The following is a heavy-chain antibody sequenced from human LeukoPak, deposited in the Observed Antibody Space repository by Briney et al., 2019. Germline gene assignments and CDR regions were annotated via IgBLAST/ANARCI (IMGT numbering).Heavy chain of an antibody. CDR2: FDPEDGET. V-gene: IGHV1-24*01. D-gene: IGHD7-27*01. CDR3: ATFPVRRNWGKFDY. Sequence: ASPKLSCTLSGDPLTELSIHRGRGSPGKERECRRGFDPEDGETIYAQKFQGRVTMTEDTSTDTAYIELSSLRSEDTAVYYCATFPVRRNWGKFDYWGQGTLVTVSS. CDR1: GDPLTELS. J-gene: IGHJ4*02.